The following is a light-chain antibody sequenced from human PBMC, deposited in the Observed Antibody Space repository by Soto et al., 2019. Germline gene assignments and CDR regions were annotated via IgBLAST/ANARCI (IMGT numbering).Light chain of an antibody. CDR1: QNIRKY. CDR2: AAS. J-gene: IGKJ4*01. CDR3: QQSSSTPFT. V-gene: IGKV1-39*01. Sequence: DIHMTQSPSSLSAFVGDRVTITCRASQNIRKYLNWYQQKSGQAPDLLMYAASTLQSGVPSRFSGSGSGPEFTLTISSLQPEDAATYYCQQSSSTPFTFGGGTKVEIK.